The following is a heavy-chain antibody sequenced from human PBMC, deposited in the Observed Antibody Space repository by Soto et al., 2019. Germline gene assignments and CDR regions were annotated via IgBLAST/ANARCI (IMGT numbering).Heavy chain of an antibody. J-gene: IGHJ3*02. CDR2: IYYSGST. CDR3: ARDSADYYDSSGYWPYDACDI. Sequence: TLSLTCTVSGGSISSGGYYWSWIRQHPGKGLEWIGYIYYSGSTYYNPSLKSRVTISVDTSKNQFSLKLSSVTAADTAVYYCARDSADYYDSSGYWPYDACDIWGQGTMVTVS. D-gene: IGHD3-22*01. CDR1: GGSISSGGYY. V-gene: IGHV4-31*03.